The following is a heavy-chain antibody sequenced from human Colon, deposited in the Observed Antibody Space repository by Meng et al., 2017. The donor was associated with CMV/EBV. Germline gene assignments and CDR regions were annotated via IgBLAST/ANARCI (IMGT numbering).Heavy chain of an antibody. CDR2: ISAYNGHT. Sequence: ASVKVSCKASGFTFTSYGFSWVRQAPGQGLEWMGWISAYNGHTKYAQKMQGRVTITRDTSASTAYMELSSLRSEDTAVYYCARCSGVYCSSKATPFYCSSTSCYTGDVSAGDNWFDPWGQGTLVTVSS. CDR3: ARCSGVYCSSKATPFYCSSTSCYTGDVSAGDNWFDP. V-gene: IGHV1-18*01. CDR1: GFTFTSYG. J-gene: IGHJ5*02. D-gene: IGHD2-2*02.